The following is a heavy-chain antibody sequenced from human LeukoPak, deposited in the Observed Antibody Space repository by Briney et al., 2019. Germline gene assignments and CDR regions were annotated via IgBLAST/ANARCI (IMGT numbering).Heavy chain of an antibody. CDR3: ARAPSPLRSFSSPTDY. J-gene: IGHJ4*02. D-gene: IGHD6-13*01. CDR1: GYTFTSYA. CDR2: INAGNGNT. Sequence: GASVKVSCKASGYTFTSYAMHWVRQAPGQRLEWMGWINAGNGNTKYSQKFQGRVTITRDTSASTAYMELSSLRSEDTAVYYCARAPSPLRSFSSPTDYWGQGTLVTVSS. V-gene: IGHV1-3*01.